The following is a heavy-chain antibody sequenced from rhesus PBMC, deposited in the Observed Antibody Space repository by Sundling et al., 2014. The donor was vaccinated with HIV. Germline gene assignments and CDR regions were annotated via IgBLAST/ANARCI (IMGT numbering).Heavy chain of an antibody. CDR3: ARRYYNIWTGYGYGLDS. V-gene: IGHV3-110*02. J-gene: IGHJ6*01. CDR2: MSTGSGSTA. CDR1: GFTFSDHY. Sequence: EVQLVESGGGLVQPGGSLRLSCVASGFTFSDHYMDWVRQAPGKGLEWVSSMSTGSGSTALYPDSVKGRFTISRDNAKNTVYLQMNSLRAEDTAVYYCARRYYNIWTGYGYGLDSWGQGVVVTVSS. D-gene: IGHD3-3*01.